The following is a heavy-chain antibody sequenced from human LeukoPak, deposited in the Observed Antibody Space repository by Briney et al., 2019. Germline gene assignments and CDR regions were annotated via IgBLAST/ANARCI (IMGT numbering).Heavy chain of an antibody. V-gene: IGHV1-24*01. CDR2: FDPEDGET. J-gene: IGHJ4*02. D-gene: IGHD6-19*01. Sequence: ASVTVSCKVSGYTLTELSMHWVRQAPGKGLEWMGGFDPEDGETIYAQKFQGRVTMTEDTSTDTAYMELSSLRSEDTAVYYCATGKGYSSGWDFDYWGQGTLVTVSS. CDR1: GYTLTELS. CDR3: ATGKGYSSGWDFDY.